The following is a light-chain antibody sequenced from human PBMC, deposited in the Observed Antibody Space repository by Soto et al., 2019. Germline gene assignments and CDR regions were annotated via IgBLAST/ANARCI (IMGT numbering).Light chain of an antibody. CDR2: DAS. CDR1: QSVSSN. J-gene: IGKJ5*01. V-gene: IGKV3-11*01. CDR3: QQRSNWPPIT. Sequence: EIVLTQSPGTLSVSPGERATLSCRASQSVSSNLAWYQQKPGHAPRLLIYDASNRATGIPARFSGSGSGTDFTLTISSLEPEDFAVYYCQQRSNWPPITFGQGTRLE.